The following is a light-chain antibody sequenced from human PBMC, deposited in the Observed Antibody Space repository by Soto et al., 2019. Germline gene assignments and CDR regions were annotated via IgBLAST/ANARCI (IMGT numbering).Light chain of an antibody. Sequence: IQMTQSPSSLSASVGDRVTITCRASQRITTYLNWYQQKPGEAPKLLISTSGTLQRGVPSRFSGSGWGTDFTLTITALRPEDFATYFCQQTYSTPYTFGQGTKLEIK. V-gene: IGKV1-39*01. CDR3: QQTYSTPYT. CDR1: QRITTY. J-gene: IGKJ2*01. CDR2: TSG.